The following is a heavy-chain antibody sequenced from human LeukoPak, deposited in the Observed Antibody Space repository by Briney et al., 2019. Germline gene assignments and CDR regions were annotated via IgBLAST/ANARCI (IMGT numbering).Heavy chain of an antibody. CDR1: GFTFSDYY. D-gene: IGHD3-22*01. V-gene: IGHV3-11*01. CDR2: ISSSGSFI. J-gene: IGHJ4*02. Sequence: GSLRLSCAASGFTFSDYYMSWMRQAPGKGLEWVSYISSSGSFIYYADSVKGRFTISRDNAKNSLYLQMNSLRAEDTAVYYCAREPYYDSSGYCLDSWGQGTLVTVSS. CDR3: AREPYYDSSGYCLDS.